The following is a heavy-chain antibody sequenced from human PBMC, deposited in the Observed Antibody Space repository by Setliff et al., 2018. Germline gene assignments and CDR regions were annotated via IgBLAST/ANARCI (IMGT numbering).Heavy chain of an antibody. Sequence: SETLSLPCTVSAGSISXXSDFWGWIRQPPGKRLEWIGEIIHSGSTNDNPSLKSRVTISMDTSKNQFSLKVSFVTAADTAVYYCARDLDLDYWGQGTLVTVSS. CDR2: IIHSGST. CDR1: AGSISXXSDF. CDR3: ARDLDLDY. J-gene: IGHJ4*02. V-gene: IGHV4-39*07.